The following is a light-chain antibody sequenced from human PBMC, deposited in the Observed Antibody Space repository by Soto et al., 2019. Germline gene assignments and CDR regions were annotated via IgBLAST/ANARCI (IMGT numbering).Light chain of an antibody. CDR1: QSISSW. CDR2: DAS. CDR3: QQYNSYSPWT. J-gene: IGKJ1*01. Sequence: DIQMTQSPSTLSASVGDRVTITCRASQSISSWLAWYQQKPGKAPKLLIYDASSLESGVRSRFSGSGSGTEFTLTISSLQPDDFATYYCQQYNSYSPWTFGQGTKVEIK. V-gene: IGKV1-5*01.